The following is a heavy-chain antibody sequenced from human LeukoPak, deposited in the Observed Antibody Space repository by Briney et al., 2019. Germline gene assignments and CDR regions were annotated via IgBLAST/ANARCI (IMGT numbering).Heavy chain of an antibody. CDR2: ISYDGSNK. D-gene: IGHD2-2*02. J-gene: IGHJ4*02. CDR3: ARDRCSSTSCYTHYFDY. Sequence: GGSLRLSCAASGFTFSSYTMHWVRQAPGQGLEWVAVISYDGSNKYYADSVKGRFTISGDTSKNTLYLQMNSLRAEDTAVYYCARDRCSSTSCYTHYFDYWGQGTLVTVSS. V-gene: IGHV3-30-3*01. CDR1: GFTFSSYT.